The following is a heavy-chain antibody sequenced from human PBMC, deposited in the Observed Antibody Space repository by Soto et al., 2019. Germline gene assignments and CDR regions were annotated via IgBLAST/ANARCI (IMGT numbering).Heavy chain of an antibody. V-gene: IGHV3-23*01. CDR3: AKARSITNTYYHMDV. D-gene: IGHD3-10*01. J-gene: IGHJ6*03. CDR2: ISDGGGAT. Sequence: EVLLLESGGGLVQPGGSLRLSCAASGFTFNNYAMNWVRQAPGTGLEWVSVISDGGGATFYADSVKGRFTISRDNSKNTLYLQMNSLRAEETAVYYCAKARSITNTYYHMDVWGKGTTVTVSS. CDR1: GFTFNNYA.